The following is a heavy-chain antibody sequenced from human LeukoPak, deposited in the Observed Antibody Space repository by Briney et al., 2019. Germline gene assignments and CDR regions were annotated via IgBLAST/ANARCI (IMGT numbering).Heavy chain of an antibody. V-gene: IGHV4-39*07. J-gene: IGHJ4*02. CDR3: ARFIAARDRTTPIHTRIPYYFDY. D-gene: IGHD6-6*01. CDR1: GGSISSSSYY. Sequence: SETLSLTCAVSGGSISSSSYYWGWIRQPPGKGLEWIGSIYYSGSTNYNPSLKRRVTISVDTSKNQFSLKLSSVTAADTAVYYCARFIAARDRTTPIHTRIPYYFDYWGQGTLVTVSS. CDR2: IYYSGST.